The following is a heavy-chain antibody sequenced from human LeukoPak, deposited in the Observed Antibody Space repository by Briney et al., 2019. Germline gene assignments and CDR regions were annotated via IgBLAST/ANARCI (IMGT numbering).Heavy chain of an antibody. CDR1: GFTFSSYA. CDR2: ISGSGGST. Sequence: GGSLRLPCAASGFTFSSYAMSWVRQAPGKGLEWVSAISGSGGSTYYADSVKGRFTISRDNSKNTLYLQMNSLRAEDTAVYYCAKDPPLWFGELPYYFDYWGQGTLVTVSS. J-gene: IGHJ4*02. CDR3: AKDPPLWFGELPYYFDY. D-gene: IGHD3-10*01. V-gene: IGHV3-23*01.